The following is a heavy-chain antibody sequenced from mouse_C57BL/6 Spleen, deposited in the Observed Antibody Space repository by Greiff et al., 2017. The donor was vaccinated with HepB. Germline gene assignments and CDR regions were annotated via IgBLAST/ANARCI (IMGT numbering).Heavy chain of an antibody. Sequence: QVQLQQSGAELVRPGASVTLSCKASGYTFTDYEIHWVKQTPVHGLEWIGAIDPEAGGTAYNQKFKGKARLTADKSSSTAYMELRSLTSEDSAVYYGTVLKDWGQGTTLTVSS. CDR3: TVLKD. V-gene: IGHV1-15*01. D-gene: IGHD1-3*01. J-gene: IGHJ2*01. CDR2: IDPEAGGT. CDR1: GYTFTDYE.